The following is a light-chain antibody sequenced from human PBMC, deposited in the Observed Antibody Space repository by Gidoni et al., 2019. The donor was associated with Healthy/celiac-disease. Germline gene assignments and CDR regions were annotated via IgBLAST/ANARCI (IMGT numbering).Light chain of an antibody. CDR1: NIGSKS. CDR3: QVWDSSSDHPPHVV. Sequence: SYVLTQPPSVSVAPAQTARITCGGNNIGSKSVHWYQQKPGQAPVLVVYYDSDRPSGIPERFSGSNSGNTATLTISRVEAGDEADYYCQVWDSSSDHPPHVVFGGGTKLTVL. V-gene: IGLV3-21*02. CDR2: YDS. J-gene: IGLJ2*01.